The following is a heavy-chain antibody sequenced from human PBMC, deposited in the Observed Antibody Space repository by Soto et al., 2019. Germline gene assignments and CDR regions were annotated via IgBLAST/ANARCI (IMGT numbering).Heavy chain of an antibody. V-gene: IGHV4-59*01. Sequence: SETLSLTCTVSGGSISSYFWSWIRQPPGRGLEWIGHIHYSGSTNYNPSLKSRVTISVDTSKNQFSLKLSSVTAADTAVYYCASLYSSSWYSWDSLRYYGMDVWGQGTTVTVSS. CDR3: ASLYSSSWYSWDSLRYYGMDV. CDR1: GGSISSYF. CDR2: IHYSGST. J-gene: IGHJ6*02. D-gene: IGHD6-13*01.